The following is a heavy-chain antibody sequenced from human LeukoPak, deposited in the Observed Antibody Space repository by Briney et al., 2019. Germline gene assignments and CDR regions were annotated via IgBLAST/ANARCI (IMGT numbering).Heavy chain of an antibody. CDR2: INPNSGGT. CDR3: ARGGGSSWYTYYFDY. D-gene: IGHD6-13*01. J-gene: IGHJ4*02. V-gene: IGHV1-2*02. CDR1: GYTFTGYY. Sequence: ASVKVSCKASGYTFTGYYMHWVRQAPGQGLEWMGWINPNSGGTNYAQKFQGRVTMTRDTSISTAYMELSRLRSDDTAVYYCARGGGSSWYTYYFDYWGQGTLVTVSS.